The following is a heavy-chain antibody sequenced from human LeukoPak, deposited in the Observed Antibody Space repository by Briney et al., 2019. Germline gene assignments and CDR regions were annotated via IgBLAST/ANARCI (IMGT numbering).Heavy chain of an antibody. D-gene: IGHD1-26*01. J-gene: IGHJ4*02. V-gene: IGHV6-1*01. CDR3: ARGGLVRSPRGYFDF. Sequence: SQTLSLTCAISGDSVSSNTGGWNWIRQSPSRGLEWLGRTYYRSKWYYDYAVSVKSRISINPDTSKNQFSLQLNSVTPDDTAVYYCARGGLVRSPRGYFDFWGQGTLVTVSS. CDR1: GDSVSSNTGG. CDR2: TYYRSKWYY.